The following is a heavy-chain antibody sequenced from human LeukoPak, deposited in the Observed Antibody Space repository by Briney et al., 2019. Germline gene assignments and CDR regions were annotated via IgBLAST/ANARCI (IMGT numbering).Heavy chain of an antibody. CDR2: IYYSGST. CDR1: GGSISSDAYH. Sequence: KSSETLSLTCTVSGGSISSDAYHWSWIRQPPGKGLEWIGYIYYSGSTYYNPSLKSRVTISIDMSKNQFSLKLSSVAVADTAVYYCARRTRAASVDYWGQGTLVTVSS. J-gene: IGHJ4*02. V-gene: IGHV4-30-4*01. CDR3: ARRTRAASVDY. D-gene: IGHD6-25*01.